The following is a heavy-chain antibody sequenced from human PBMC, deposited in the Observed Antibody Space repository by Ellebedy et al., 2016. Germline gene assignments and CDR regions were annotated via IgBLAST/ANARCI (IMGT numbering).Heavy chain of an antibody. D-gene: IGHD5-18*01. CDR1: GFTFSNAW. CDR2: IKSKTDGGAA. J-gene: IGHJ4*02. CDR3: TTVYRYNYDSV. V-gene: IGHV3-15*01. Sequence: GGSLRLSCAASGFTFSNAWMNWVRQAPGKGLEWVGRIKSKTDGGAADYAAPVKGRFTISSDDSKNKLYLQMNSLKTEDTAVYFCTTVYRYNYDSVWGQGTLVTVSS.